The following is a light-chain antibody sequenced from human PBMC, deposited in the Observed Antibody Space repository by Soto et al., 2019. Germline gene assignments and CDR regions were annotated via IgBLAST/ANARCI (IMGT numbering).Light chain of an antibody. V-gene: IGLV1-44*01. CDR1: RSNIGSNT. CDR2: SNN. J-gene: IGLJ3*02. CDR3: AAWDDSLNGPV. Sequence: QPVLIQSPSASGTPGQRVTISCSGSRSNIGSNTLNWYQQVPGTAPRLLLYSNNQRPSGVPDRFSGSKSGTSASLAISGLQSEDEADYYCAAWDDSLNGPVFGGGTKLTVL.